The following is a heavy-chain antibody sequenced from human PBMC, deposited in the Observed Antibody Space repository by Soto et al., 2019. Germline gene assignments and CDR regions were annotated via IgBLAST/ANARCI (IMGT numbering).Heavy chain of an antibody. V-gene: IGHV3-11*06. D-gene: IGHD3-22*01. CDR3: ARDLEGYYADF. Sequence: QVYLVESGGGLVKPGGSLRLSCVTSGFTFGDFDMSWMRQAPGKGLEWVSHINSRSTYTNYAYSVKGRFTVSRDNAKTSLSRQMNRLRGEDTAVYYCARDLEGYYADFGGQGTLVTASP. CDR1: GFTFGDFD. CDR2: INSRSTYT. J-gene: IGHJ4*02.